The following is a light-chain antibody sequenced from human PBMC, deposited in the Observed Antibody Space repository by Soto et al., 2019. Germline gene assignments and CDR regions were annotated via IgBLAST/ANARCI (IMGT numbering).Light chain of an antibody. CDR1: QSVSSY. CDR2: DAS. V-gene: IGKV3-11*01. J-gene: IGKJ4*01. CDR3: QQYGSSPALT. Sequence: EIVLTQSPATLSLSPGERATLSCRASQSVSSYLAWYQQKPGQAPRLLIYDASNRATGIPARFSGSGSGTDFTLTIISLEPEDFAGYYCQQYGSSPALTFGGGTKVEIK.